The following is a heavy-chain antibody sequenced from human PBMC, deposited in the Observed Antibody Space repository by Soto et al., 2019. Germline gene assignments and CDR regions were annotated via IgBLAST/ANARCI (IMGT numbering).Heavy chain of an antibody. CDR2: TNPNSGGT. CDR3: AREPATAKPEGVDF. V-gene: IGHV1-2*02. CDR1: GYTFSDYY. D-gene: IGHD1-1*01. J-gene: IGHJ4*02. Sequence: ASVKVSCKASGYTFSDYYIHWVRQAPGQGLEWMGWTNPNSGGTKYAPKFQGGVTMTRDTSITTAYMELSRLRSGDTAVYYCAREPATAKPEGVDFWGQGTPVTVSS.